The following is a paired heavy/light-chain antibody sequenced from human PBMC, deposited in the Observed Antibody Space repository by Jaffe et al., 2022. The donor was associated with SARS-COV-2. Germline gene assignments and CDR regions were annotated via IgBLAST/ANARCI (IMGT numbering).Heavy chain of an antibody. Sequence: EVQLVESGGGLVRPGGSLRLSCAASGFTFSSFWMSWVRQAPGKGLEWVANIKQNGSEKYYVDSVKGRFTISRDNANNSLYLQMNSLRAEDTAVYYCARDQYSSSWLGAYYYYYGMDVWGQGTTVTVSS. J-gene: IGHJ6*02. D-gene: IGHD6-13*01. V-gene: IGHV3-7*03. CDR1: GFTFSSFW. CDR3: ARDQYSSSWLGAYYYYYGMDV. CDR2: IKQNGSEK.
Light chain of an antibody. CDR3: QKYNSAPPWT. V-gene: IGKV1-27*01. J-gene: IGKJ1*01. Sequence: DIQMTQSPSSLSASVGDRVTITCRASQGISNYLTWYQQKPGKVPKLLIYAASTLQSGVPSRFSGSGSGTDFTLTISSLQPEDVATYYCQKYNSAPPWTFGQGTKVEIK. CDR2: AAS. CDR1: QGISNY.